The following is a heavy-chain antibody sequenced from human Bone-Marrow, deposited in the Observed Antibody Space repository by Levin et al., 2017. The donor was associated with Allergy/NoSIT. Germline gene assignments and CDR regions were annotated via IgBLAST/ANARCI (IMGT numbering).Heavy chain of an antibody. V-gene: IGHV3-30*18. CDR1: SFTFRNYG. CDR2: VSYTGSQK. Sequence: AGGSLRLSCAASSFTFRNYGMHWVRQAPGKGLEWIAHVSYTGSQKVYHDSVKGRFTISRDNFKNTLDLQMNSLRAEDTAVYYCVKERGLYSGYYVSIFDSWGQGTLVTVSS. CDR3: VKERGLYSGYYVSIFDS. J-gene: IGHJ4*02. D-gene: IGHD5-12*01.